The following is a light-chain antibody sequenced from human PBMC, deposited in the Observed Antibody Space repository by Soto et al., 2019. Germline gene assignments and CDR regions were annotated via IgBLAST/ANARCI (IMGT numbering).Light chain of an antibody. Sequence: QSALTQPASVSGSPGQSITISCTGTSSDVGGYNYVSWYQQHPGKAPKLMIYDVSNRPSGVSNRFSGSKSGNTASLTISGLQYEDEADYYCSSHTNSRFVFGGGTKVTVL. CDR1: SSDVGGYNY. CDR3: SSHTNSRFV. CDR2: DVS. V-gene: IGLV2-14*03. J-gene: IGLJ2*01.